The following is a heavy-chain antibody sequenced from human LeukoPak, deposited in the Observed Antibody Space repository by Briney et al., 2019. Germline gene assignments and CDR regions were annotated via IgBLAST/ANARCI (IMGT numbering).Heavy chain of an antibody. Sequence: ASVKVSCKVSGSTLTEFSIHWVRQAPGKGLEWMGGFVPEDDETIYAQSFQGRVTMTEDTSTDTAYMELSSLRSEDTAMYYCATIGPGDLFDSWGQGTLVTVSS. J-gene: IGHJ4*02. CDR1: GSTLTEFS. CDR2: FVPEDDET. V-gene: IGHV1-24*01. D-gene: IGHD7-27*01. CDR3: ATIGPGDLFDS.